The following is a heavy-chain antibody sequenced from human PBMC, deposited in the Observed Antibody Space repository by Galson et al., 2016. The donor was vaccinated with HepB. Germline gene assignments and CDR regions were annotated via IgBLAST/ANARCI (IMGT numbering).Heavy chain of an antibody. J-gene: IGHJ4*02. D-gene: IGHD2-15*01. CDR1: GGSFSGYY. Sequence: SETLSLTCTVYGGSFSGYYWSWIRQPPGKGLEWIGEINHSGNSNYNPSLKSRVSISVDTSKNHFSLKLTSVTTADTAFYYCARRLVAAHIDYWGQGTLVTVSS. CDR3: ARRLVAAHIDY. V-gene: IGHV4-34*01. CDR2: INHSGNS.